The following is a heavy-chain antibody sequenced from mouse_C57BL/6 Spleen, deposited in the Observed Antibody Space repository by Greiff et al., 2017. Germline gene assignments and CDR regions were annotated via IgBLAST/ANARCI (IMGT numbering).Heavy chain of an antibody. V-gene: IGHV3-1*01. CDR3: ARGGSSPWFAY. Sequence: EVKLQESGPGMVKPSQSLSLTCTVTGYSITSGYDWHWIRHFPGNKLEWMGYISYSGSTNYNPSLKSRISITHDTSKNHFFLKLNSVTTEDTATYYCARGGSSPWFAYWGQGTLVTVSA. CDR1: GYSITSGYD. CDR2: ISYSGST. J-gene: IGHJ3*01. D-gene: IGHD1-1*01.